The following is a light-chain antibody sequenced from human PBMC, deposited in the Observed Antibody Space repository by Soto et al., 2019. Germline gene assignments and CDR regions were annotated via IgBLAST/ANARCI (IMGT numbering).Light chain of an antibody. CDR1: SSNIGSNT. V-gene: IGLV1-44*01. Sequence: QSVLTQPPSASGTPGQRVTISCSGGSSNIGSNTVNWYQQLPGTAPKLLIYSHSQRPSGVPDRFSGSKSGTSASLAISGLQSDDEADYYCAAWDDSLNGYVFGTGTKVTVL. CDR3: AAWDDSLNGYV. CDR2: SHS. J-gene: IGLJ1*01.